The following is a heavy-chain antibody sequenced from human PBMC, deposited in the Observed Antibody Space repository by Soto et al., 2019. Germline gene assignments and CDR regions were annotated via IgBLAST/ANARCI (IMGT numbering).Heavy chain of an antibody. J-gene: IGHJ5*02. CDR2: INHVGGT. D-gene: IGHD3-16*01. Sequence: SETLSLTCAVYGGFLSESYWTWIRQPPGKGLEWIGEINHVGGTNYNPSLKSRVTMSVETSQNQFSLRLISVTAADTAMYFCVRIRYQLPSSVLWLDPWGQGTPVTVSS. CDR1: GGFLSESY. CDR3: VRIRYQLPSSVLWLDP. V-gene: IGHV4-34*01.